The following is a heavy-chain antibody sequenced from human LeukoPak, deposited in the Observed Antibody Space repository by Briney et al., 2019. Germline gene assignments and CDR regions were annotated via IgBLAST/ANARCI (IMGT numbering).Heavy chain of an antibody. CDR3: ARDPRSGCYPDWFDP. J-gene: IGHJ5*02. V-gene: IGHV3-48*01. CDR2: ISSSSSTI. CDR1: GFTFSSYS. D-gene: IGHD1-26*01. Sequence: GGSLRLSCAASGFTFSSYSMNWVRQAPGKGLEWVSSISSSSSTIHYADSVKGRFIISRDNAKNSLYLQMNSLRAEDTAVYYCARDPRSGCYPDWFDPWGQGTLVTVSS.